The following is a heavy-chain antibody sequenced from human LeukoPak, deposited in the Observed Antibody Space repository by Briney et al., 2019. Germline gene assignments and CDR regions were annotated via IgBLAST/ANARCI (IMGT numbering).Heavy chain of an antibody. V-gene: IGHV5-10-1*01. J-gene: IGHJ6*02. Sequence: GESLKISCKGSGYSFTSYWISWVRQMPGKGLEWMGRIDPRDSYTNYSPSFQGHVTISADKSISTAYLQWSSLKASDTAMYYCARLTVTTFDYYYYGMDVWGQGTTVTVSS. D-gene: IGHD4-11*01. CDR1: GYSFTSYW. CDR2: IDPRDSYT. CDR3: ARLTVTTFDYYYYGMDV.